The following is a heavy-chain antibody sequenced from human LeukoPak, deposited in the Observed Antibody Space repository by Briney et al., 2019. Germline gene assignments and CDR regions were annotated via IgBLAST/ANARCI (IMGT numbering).Heavy chain of an antibody. D-gene: IGHD3-3*01. J-gene: IGHJ4*01. CDR3: ARPRRYDFWSGYSD. CDR2: INHSGST. V-gene: IGHV4-34*01. CDR1: GGSFSGYY. Sequence: SETLSLTCAVYGGSFSGYYWSWIRQPPGKGLEWIGEINHSGSTNYNPSLKSRVTISVDTSKNQFSLELGSVTAADTAVYYCARPRRYDFWSGYSDWGHGTLVTVSS.